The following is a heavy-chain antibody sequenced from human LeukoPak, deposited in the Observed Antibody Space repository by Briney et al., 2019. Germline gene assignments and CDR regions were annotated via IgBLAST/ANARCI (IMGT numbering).Heavy chain of an antibody. Sequence: SETLSLTCAVYGGSFSGYYWSWIRQPPGKGLEWIGEINHSGSTNYNPPLKSRVTISVDTSKNQFSLKLSSVTAADTAVYYCAVGLVVPAASGYWGQGTLVTVSS. CDR3: AVGLVVPAASGY. CDR1: GGSFSGYY. D-gene: IGHD2-2*01. CDR2: INHSGST. J-gene: IGHJ4*02. V-gene: IGHV4-34*01.